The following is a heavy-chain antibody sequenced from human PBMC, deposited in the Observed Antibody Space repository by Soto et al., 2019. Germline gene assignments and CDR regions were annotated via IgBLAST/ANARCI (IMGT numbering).Heavy chain of an antibody. Sequence: QVQLVQSGGEVKKPGASVKVSCKTSGYTFTTYDISWVRQAPGQGLEWVGWISAYSGKTHYAQKFQGKVTMTTDTSTNTAYLELRSLKSGDTAVYYGARDPYLGDHQYWGQGTLVTVSS. CDR1: GYTFTTYD. J-gene: IGHJ4*02. CDR2: ISAYSGKT. D-gene: IGHD3-16*01. V-gene: IGHV1-18*01. CDR3: ARDPYLGDHQY.